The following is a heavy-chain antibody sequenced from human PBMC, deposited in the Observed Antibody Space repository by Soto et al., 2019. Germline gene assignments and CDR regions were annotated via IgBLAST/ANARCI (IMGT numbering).Heavy chain of an antibody. D-gene: IGHD2-15*01. Sequence: EVQLVESGGGLVQPGGSLRLSCAASGFTVSSNYMSWVRQAPGKGLEWVSVIYSGGSTNYADSVKGRFTISRDNSKNTXXXXXXXXXXXXXXXXYCAREGVVAASDWGQGTLVTVSS. V-gene: IGHV3-66*01. CDR3: AREGVVAASD. CDR1: GFTVSSNY. J-gene: IGHJ4*02. CDR2: IYSGGST.